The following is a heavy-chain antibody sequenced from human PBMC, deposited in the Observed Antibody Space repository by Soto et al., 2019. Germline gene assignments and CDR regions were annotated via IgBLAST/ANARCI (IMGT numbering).Heavy chain of an antibody. Sequence: KTSETLSLTCTVSGGSISSGGYYWSWIRQHPGKGLEWIGYIYYSGSTYYNPSLKSQVTISVDTSKNQFSLKLSSVTAADTAVYYCARGLSDRLVDWGQGTLVTVSS. CDR1: GGSISSGGYY. D-gene: IGHD2-15*01. V-gene: IGHV4-31*01. CDR2: IYYSGST. J-gene: IGHJ4*02. CDR3: ARGLSDRLVD.